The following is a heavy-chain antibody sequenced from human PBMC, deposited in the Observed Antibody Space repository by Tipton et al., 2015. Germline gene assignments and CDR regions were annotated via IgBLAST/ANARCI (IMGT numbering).Heavy chain of an antibody. V-gene: IGHV3-15*01. CDR1: GFSFSNAR. Sequence: SLRLSCAGSGFSFSNARMSWVRQAPGKGLEWVGHIKTQSDGGTTAYAAPVKGRFTISRDDSKSTLFLQMNSLKTDDTAVYHCTTDSGFTMVRGIRKYYHAMDVWGQGTTVTVSS. CDR2: IKTQSDGGTT. CDR3: TTDSGFTMVRGIRKYYHAMDV. D-gene: IGHD3-10*01. J-gene: IGHJ6*02.